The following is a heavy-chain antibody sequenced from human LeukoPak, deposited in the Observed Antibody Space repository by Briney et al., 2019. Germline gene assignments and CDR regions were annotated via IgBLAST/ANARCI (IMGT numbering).Heavy chain of an antibody. V-gene: IGHV4-34*01. CDR1: GGPFSGYY. CDR3: ARLRQQLLRGFDP. D-gene: IGHD1-26*01. CDR2: LDHSGST. J-gene: IGHJ5*02. Sequence: SETLSLTCAVYGGPFSGYYWTWIRQPPGKGLEWIGELDHSGSTNYNPSLKSRVTISVDTSKNQFSLKLGSVTAADTAVYYCARLRQQLLRGFDPWGQGTLVTVSS.